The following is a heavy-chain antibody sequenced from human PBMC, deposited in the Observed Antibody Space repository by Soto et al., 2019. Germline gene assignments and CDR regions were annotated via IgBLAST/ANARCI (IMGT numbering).Heavy chain of an antibody. V-gene: IGHV3-15*05. D-gene: IGHD3-3*01. CDR1: GFTFSNAW. CDR2: IKSKPDGGTT. J-gene: IGHJ3*02. Sequence: EVQLVESGGGLVKPGGSLRLSCAASGFTFSNAWMSWFRQAPVKVLEWVGRIKSKPDGGTTDYAAPVKGRFTISRDDSKNTLYLQMNSLKTEDTAVYYCTTYPYSDFWSGYYETINYAAFDIWGQWTMVTVSS. CDR3: TTYPYSDFWSGYYETINYAAFDI.